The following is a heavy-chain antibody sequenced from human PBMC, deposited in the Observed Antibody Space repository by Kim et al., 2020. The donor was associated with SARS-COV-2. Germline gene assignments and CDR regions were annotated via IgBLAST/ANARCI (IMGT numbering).Heavy chain of an antibody. CDR3: ARERGLRNKGLWFGELFFDP. D-gene: IGHD3-10*01. Sequence: GGSLRLSCAASGFTFSSYAMHWVRQAPGKGLEWVAVISYDGSNKYYADSVKGRFTISRDNSKNTLYLQMNSLRAEDTAVYYCARERGLRNKGLWFGELFFDPWGQGTLVTVSS. J-gene: IGHJ5*02. CDR1: GFTFSSYA. V-gene: IGHV3-30*04. CDR2: ISYDGSNK.